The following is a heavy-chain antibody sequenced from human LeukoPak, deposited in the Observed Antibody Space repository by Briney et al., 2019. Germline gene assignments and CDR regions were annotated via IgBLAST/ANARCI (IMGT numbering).Heavy chain of an antibody. CDR3: ARGRSRDGYNASWALA. V-gene: IGHV3-23*01. CDR2: ISGNGGTT. Sequence: PGGSLRLSCAASGFTFSSYAMSWVRQAPGKGLEWVSAISGNGGTTYYADSVKGRFTISRDNSKNTLYLQMNSLRAEDTAVYYCARGRSRDGYNASWALAWGQGTLVTVSS. J-gene: IGHJ4*02. CDR1: GFTFSSYA. D-gene: IGHD5-24*01.